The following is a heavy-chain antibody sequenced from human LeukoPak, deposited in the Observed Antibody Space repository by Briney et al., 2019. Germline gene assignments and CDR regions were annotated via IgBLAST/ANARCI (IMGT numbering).Heavy chain of an antibody. CDR3: ARDQGSGSPTEVFDY. Sequence: GSSVKVSCKASGGTFSSYAISWVRQAPGQGLEWMGGIIPIFGTANYAQKFQGRVTITADESTSTAYMELSSLRSEDTAVYYCARDQGSGSPTEVFDYCGQGTLVTVSS. CDR2: IIPIFGTA. V-gene: IGHV1-69*01. CDR1: GGTFSSYA. D-gene: IGHD1-26*01. J-gene: IGHJ4*02.